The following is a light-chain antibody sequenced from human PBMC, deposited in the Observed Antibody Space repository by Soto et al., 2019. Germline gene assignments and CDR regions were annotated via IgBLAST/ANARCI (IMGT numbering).Light chain of an antibody. V-gene: IGKV3-11*01. CDR1: QSVSSY. Sequence: EIVLTQSPGTLSLSPGERATLSCRASQSVSSYLAWYQQKPGQAPRLLIYDASNRATGIPARFSGSGSGTDFTLTISSLEPEDFAVYYCQQRSNLLTFGGGTKV. J-gene: IGKJ4*01. CDR2: DAS. CDR3: QQRSNLLT.